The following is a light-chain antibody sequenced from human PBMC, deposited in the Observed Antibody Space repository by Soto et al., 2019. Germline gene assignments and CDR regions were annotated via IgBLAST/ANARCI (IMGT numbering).Light chain of an antibody. CDR1: QSVSSSY. Sequence: ETVLTQSPGTLSLSPGERATLSCRAGQSVSSSYLAWYQQKPGQAPRLLIYDASSRATGIPDRFSGSGSGTDFTLTISRREPEDFAVYYCQQYVRSPPSWTFGQGTKVEI. V-gene: IGKV3-20*01. J-gene: IGKJ1*01. CDR2: DAS. CDR3: QQYVRSPPSWT.